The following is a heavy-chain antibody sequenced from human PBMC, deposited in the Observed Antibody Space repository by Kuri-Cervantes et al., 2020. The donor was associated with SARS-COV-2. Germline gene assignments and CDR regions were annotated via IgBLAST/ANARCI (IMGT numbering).Heavy chain of an antibody. CDR1: GYTFTGYY. CDR2: INPNSGGT. D-gene: IGHD6-6*01. J-gene: IGHJ6*03. Sequence: ASVKVSCKASGYTFTGYYMHWVRQAPAQGLEWTGWINPNSGGTNYAQKFQGRVTMTRDTSISTAYMELSSLRSDDTAVYYCARKSIAARPSPYYDYYMDVWGKGSTVTVSS. V-gene: IGHV1-2*02. CDR3: ARKSIAARPSPYYDYYMDV.